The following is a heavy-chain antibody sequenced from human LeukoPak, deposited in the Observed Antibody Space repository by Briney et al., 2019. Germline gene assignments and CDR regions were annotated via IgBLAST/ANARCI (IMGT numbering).Heavy chain of an antibody. CDR1: GFTFSSYS. CDR3: AREGQWRSFDI. Sequence: QPGGSLRLSCAASGFTFSSYSMNWVRQAPGKGLEWVSYISSSSSTIYYADSVKGRFTISRDNAKNSLYLQMNSLRAEDTAVYYCAREGQWRSFDIWGQGTMVTVSS. J-gene: IGHJ3*02. D-gene: IGHD6-19*01. CDR2: ISSSSSTI. V-gene: IGHV3-48*04.